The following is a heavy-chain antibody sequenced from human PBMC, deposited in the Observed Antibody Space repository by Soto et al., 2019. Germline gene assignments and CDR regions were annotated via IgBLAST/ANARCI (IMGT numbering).Heavy chain of an antibody. J-gene: IGHJ3*02. D-gene: IGHD5-18*01. CDR1: GYSFTGYY. Sequence: GASVKVSCKASGYSFTGYYMNWVRQAPGQGLEWMGWINPNSGGTNYAQKFQGRVTLTRDTSISTAYMELSSLRSVDTAVYFCARGGFTALATDAFDIWGQGTMVTVSS. CDR2: INPNSGGT. V-gene: IGHV1-2*02. CDR3: ARGGFTALATDAFDI.